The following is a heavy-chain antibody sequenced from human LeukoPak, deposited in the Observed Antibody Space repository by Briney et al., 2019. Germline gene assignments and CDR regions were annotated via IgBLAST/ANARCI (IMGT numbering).Heavy chain of an antibody. CDR3: ARGYGTFDF. CDR1: GGSINSGGYS. D-gene: IGHD5-18*01. V-gene: IGHV4-30-2*01. J-gene: IGHJ4*02. Sequence: PSQTLSLTCAVSGGSINSGGYSWSWTRQPPGKGLEWMGYIYHSGSTYYNPSLKSRVTMSVDRSKNHFSLELNSVTAADTVVYYCARGYGTFDFWGQGILVTVSS. CDR2: IYHSGST.